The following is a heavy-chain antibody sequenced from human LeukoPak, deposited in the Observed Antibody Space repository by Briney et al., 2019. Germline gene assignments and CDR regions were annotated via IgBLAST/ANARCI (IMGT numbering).Heavy chain of an antibody. CDR1: GFTFRKYW. Sequence: GGSLRLSCAAPGFTFRKYWMLWVGQAPGKGLDSVSRINTDGTVTTYADSVKGRFTVSRDNADNTMFLQMNSVRDEDTAVYYCATKQWLAPPPDSWGQGTPVTVSS. CDR2: INTDGTVT. V-gene: IGHV3-74*01. D-gene: IGHD6-19*01. J-gene: IGHJ4*02. CDR3: ATKQWLAPPPDS.